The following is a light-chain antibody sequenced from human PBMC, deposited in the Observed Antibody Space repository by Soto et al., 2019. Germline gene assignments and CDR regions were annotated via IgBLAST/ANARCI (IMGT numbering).Light chain of an antibody. CDR2: DAS. J-gene: IGKJ1*01. CDR1: QSVDSY. Sequence: EIVLTQSPATLSLSPGERATLSCRASQSVDSYLAWYQQKPGQAPRLLIYDASNRATGIPARFSGSGSGTDFTLTISSLEPEDFAVYYCQQHSHWPPWTFGQGTRVEIQ. V-gene: IGKV3-11*01. CDR3: QQHSHWPPWT.